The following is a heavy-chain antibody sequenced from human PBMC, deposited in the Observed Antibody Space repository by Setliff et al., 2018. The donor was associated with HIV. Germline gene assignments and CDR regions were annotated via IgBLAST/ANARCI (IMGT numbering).Heavy chain of an antibody. V-gene: IGHV4-31*03. Sequence: SETLSLTCSVSGVSVGSGDYYWDWIRQHPEKALEWIGYIFHSGDTYYNPSLKSRISMSVDTSKNQFSLELTSLTAADTAVYYCATRPRIAARPFDYWGQGMLVTAPQ. D-gene: IGHD6-6*01. J-gene: IGHJ4*02. CDR2: IFHSGDT. CDR3: ATRPRIAARPFDY. CDR1: GVSVGSGDYY.